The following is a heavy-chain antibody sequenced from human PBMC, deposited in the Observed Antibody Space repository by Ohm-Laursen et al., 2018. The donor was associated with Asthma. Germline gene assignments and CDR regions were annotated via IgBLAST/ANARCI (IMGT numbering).Heavy chain of an antibody. CDR1: GFTFSSYA. CDR2: ISGSGGST. D-gene: IGHD1-26*01. J-gene: IGHJ3*02. V-gene: IGHV3-23*01. CDR3: AKDLGGSYYANAFDI. Sequence: SLRLSCTASGFTFSSYAMSWVRQAPGKGLEWVSAISGSGGSTYYADSVKGRFTISRDNSKNTLYLQMNSLRAEDTAVYYCAKDLGGSYYANAFDIWGQGTMVTVSS.